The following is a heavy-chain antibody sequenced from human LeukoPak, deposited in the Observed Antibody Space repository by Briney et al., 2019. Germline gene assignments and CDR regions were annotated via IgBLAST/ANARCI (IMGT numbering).Heavy chain of an antibody. D-gene: IGHD6-19*01. Sequence: GGSLRLSCAASGFTFSNYWMSWVRQAPGKGLEWVAVISYDGSNKYYVDSVKGRFTISRDNSKNTLYLQMNSLRAEDTAVYYCARDSGSSGWYLISYYFDYWGQGTLVTVSS. J-gene: IGHJ4*02. CDR1: GFTFSNYW. CDR3: ARDSGSSGWYLISYYFDY. V-gene: IGHV3-30-3*01. CDR2: ISYDGSNK.